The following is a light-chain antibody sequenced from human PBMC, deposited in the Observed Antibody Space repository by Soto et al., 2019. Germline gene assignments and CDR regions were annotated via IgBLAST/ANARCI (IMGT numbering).Light chain of an antibody. CDR2: SSS. V-gene: IGKV1-12*01. Sequence: DIQITPSPSFVSASVGDRVTIACRASQGISTWVVWYQQKPGAAPKLLIHSSSNLQSGVPSRFSASGSGTDFTLTLNSLQPEDFATYYCQQGYSTPWTFGQGTKVDIK. CDR3: QQGYSTPWT. J-gene: IGKJ1*01. CDR1: QGISTW.